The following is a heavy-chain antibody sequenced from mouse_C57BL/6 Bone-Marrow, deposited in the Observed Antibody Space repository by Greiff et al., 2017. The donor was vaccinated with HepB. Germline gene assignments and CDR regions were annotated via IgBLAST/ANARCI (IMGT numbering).Heavy chain of an antibody. V-gene: IGHV1-42*01. CDR3: ASDYYGSSYNAY. CDR2: INPSTGGT. CDR1: GYSFTGYY. D-gene: IGHD1-1*01. Sequence: EVQLQQSGPELVKPGASVKISCKASGYSFTGYYMNWVKQSPEKSLEWIGEINPSTGGTTYNQKFKAKATLTVDTSSSTAYMQLSSLTSEDSAVYYCASDYYGSSYNAYWGQGTLVTVSA. J-gene: IGHJ3*01.